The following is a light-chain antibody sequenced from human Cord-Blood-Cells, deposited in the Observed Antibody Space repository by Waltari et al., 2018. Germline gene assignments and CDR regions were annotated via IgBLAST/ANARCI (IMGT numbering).Light chain of an antibody. Sequence: QSALTQPASVSGSPGQSITISCTGTSSDVGSYNLVSWYQQHPGKAPKLMMCEGSKRPCGVSNRFSGSESGNTACLTVSGLQAEDEADYYCCSYAGSSTWVFGGGTKLTVL. CDR1: SSDVGSYNL. CDR3: CSYAGSSTWV. J-gene: IGLJ3*02. CDR2: EGS. V-gene: IGLV2-23*01.